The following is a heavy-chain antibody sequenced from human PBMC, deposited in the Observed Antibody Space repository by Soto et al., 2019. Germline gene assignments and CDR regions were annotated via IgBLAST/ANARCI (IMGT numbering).Heavy chain of an antibody. CDR3: ARDVHGSYYYDDGMDV. Sequence: QVQLVQSGAEVKKPAASVKVSCKASGYTFTSYGISWVRQAPGQGLEWMGWISAYNGNTNYAQKLQGRVTMTTDTSTNTAYMELRSLRSDDTAVYYCARDVHGSYYYDDGMDVWGQGITVTVSS. V-gene: IGHV1-18*01. CDR1: GYTFTSYG. J-gene: IGHJ6*02. CDR2: ISAYNGNT.